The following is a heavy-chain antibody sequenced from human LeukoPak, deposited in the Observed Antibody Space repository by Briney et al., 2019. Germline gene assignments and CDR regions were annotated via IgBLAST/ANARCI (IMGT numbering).Heavy chain of an antibody. CDR3: ARDIGGSYYNVRWFDP. CDR1: GGTFSSYA. V-gene: IGHV1-69*06. Sequence: GASVKVSCKASGGTFSSYAISWVRQAPGQGLEWMGGIIPIFGTANYARKFQGRVTITADKSTSTAYMELSSLRSEDTAVYYCARDIGGSYYNVRWFDPWGQGTLVTVS. D-gene: IGHD3-10*01. CDR2: IIPIFGTA. J-gene: IGHJ5*02.